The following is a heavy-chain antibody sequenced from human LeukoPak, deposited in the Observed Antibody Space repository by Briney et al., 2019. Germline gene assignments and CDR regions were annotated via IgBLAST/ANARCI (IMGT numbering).Heavy chain of an antibody. D-gene: IGHD1-26*01. Sequence: GISWNSGSIGYADSVKGRFTISRDNAKNSLYLQMNSLRAEDTALYYCAKDTGIVGATYFDYWGQGTLVTVSS. J-gene: IGHJ4*02. V-gene: IGHV3-9*01. CDR3: AKDTGIVGATYFDY. CDR2: ISWNSGSI.